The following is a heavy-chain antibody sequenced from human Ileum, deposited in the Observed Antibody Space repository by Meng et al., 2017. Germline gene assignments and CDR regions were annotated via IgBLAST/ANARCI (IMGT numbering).Heavy chain of an antibody. D-gene: IGHD1-26*01. CDR3: ASLVRPRGQYTQWELLRALIFDY. CDR2: IYYSGST. V-gene: IGHV4-39*07. J-gene: IGHJ4*02. CDR1: GGSISSSSYY. Sequence: SETLSLTCTVSGGSISSSSYYWGWLRQPPGKGLEWIGSIYYSGSTYYNPSPKSRVTISVDTSKNQFSLKLSSVTAADTAVYYCASLVRPRGQYTQWELLRALIFDYWGQGTLVTVSS.